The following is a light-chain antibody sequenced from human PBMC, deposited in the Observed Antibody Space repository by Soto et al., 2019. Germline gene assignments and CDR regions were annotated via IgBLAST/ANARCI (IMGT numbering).Light chain of an antibody. J-gene: IGKJ1*01. CDR3: QQYGTSPRT. V-gene: IGKV3-20*01. Sequence: EIVLTQSPATLSLSPGERATLSCWASQSDSSYLAWYQQKPGQAPRLLISGTSTRATGIPDRFSGSASGTDFTLTISRLEPEDFTVYYCQQYGTSPRTFGQGTKVDIK. CDR2: GTS. CDR1: QSDSSY.